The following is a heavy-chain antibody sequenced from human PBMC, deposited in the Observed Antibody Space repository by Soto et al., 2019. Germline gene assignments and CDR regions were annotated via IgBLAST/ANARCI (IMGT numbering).Heavy chain of an antibody. Sequence: LRLSCAASGFTFSGSAMHWVRRASGKGLEWVGRIRSKANSYATAYAASVKGRFTISRDDSKNTAYLQMNSPKTEDTAVYYCTRQLLGYYYYYGMDVWGQGTTVTVSS. CDR1: GFTFSGSA. CDR2: IRSKANSYAT. CDR3: TRQLLGYYYYYGMDV. V-gene: IGHV3-73*01. J-gene: IGHJ6*02. D-gene: IGHD2-15*01.